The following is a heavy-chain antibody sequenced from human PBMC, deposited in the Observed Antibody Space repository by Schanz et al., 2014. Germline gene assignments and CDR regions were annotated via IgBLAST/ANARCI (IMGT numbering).Heavy chain of an antibody. V-gene: IGHV3-21*01. Sequence: EVQLVESGGGLVKPGGSLRLSCEASEFTFSSYKMNWVRQAPGKGLAWVSSISSSGSYIHYADSVKGRFTISRDNAKNSLYLQMISLRAEDTAVYYCARDSRPNYDFLTAYYSIDYWGQGTLVTVSS. CDR2: ISSSGSYI. D-gene: IGHD3-9*01. J-gene: IGHJ4*02. CDR3: ARDSRPNYDFLTAYYSIDY. CDR1: EFTFSSYK.